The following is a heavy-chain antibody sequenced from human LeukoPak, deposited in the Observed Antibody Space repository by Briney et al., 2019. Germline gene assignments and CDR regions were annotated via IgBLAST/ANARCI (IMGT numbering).Heavy chain of an antibody. Sequence: GASVKVSCKTSGYTFISHGISWVRQAPGQGLEWMGWISGYNGNTNYAQKLQGRVTMTTDTSTSTAYMELRSLRSDDTAVYYCAATGYCSGGSCPIEDYWGQGTLVTVSS. J-gene: IGHJ4*02. V-gene: IGHV1-18*01. CDR2: ISGYNGNT. D-gene: IGHD2-15*01. CDR1: GYTFISHG. CDR3: AATGYCSGGSCPIEDY.